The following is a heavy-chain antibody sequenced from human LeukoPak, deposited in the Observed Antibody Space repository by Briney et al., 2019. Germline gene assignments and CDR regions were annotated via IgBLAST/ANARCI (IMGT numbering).Heavy chain of an antibody. CDR3: ARDIVVVPAAGYYYYYYMDV. D-gene: IGHD2-2*01. J-gene: IGHJ6*03. CDR2: ISAYNGNT. Sequence: GASVKVSCKTSGDTFTTYAIIWVRQAPGQGLEWMGWISAYNGNTNYAQKLQGRVTMTTDTSTSTAYMELGSLRSDDTAVYYCARDIVVVPAAGYYYYYYMDVWGKGTTVTVSS. V-gene: IGHV1-18*01. CDR1: GDTFTTYA.